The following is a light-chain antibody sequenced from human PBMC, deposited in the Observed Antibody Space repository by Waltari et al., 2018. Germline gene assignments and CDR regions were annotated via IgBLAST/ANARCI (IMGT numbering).Light chain of an antibody. V-gene: IGKV1-39*01. CDR3: QQSYTIPLG. Sequence: DIQMTQSPSSLSASVGDRVTITCRASQSISSSLNWYQHKPGKAPKLLIYGASSLQSGVPSRFSGSGSGIDFTLTIRSLQPEDFATYYCQQSYTIPLGFGGGTKVEIK. J-gene: IGKJ4*01. CDR2: GAS. CDR1: QSISSS.